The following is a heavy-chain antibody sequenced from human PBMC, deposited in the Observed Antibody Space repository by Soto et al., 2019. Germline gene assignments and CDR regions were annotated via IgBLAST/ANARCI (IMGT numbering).Heavy chain of an antibody. V-gene: IGHV4-59*01. CDR2: IAYSGSI. CDR3: ARIHFVVVTASPDWYFDL. J-gene: IGHJ2*01. D-gene: IGHD2-21*02. CDR1: GGSISSSY. Sequence: QVQLQESGPGLVQPSETMSLTCPVSGGSISSSYWSWIRQPPGKGLEWIGDIAYSGSINYNPTLKSRVTMSVDTSTNQFSLKLRSVTTADTAVYYCARIHFVVVTASPDWYFDLWGRGTLVTVS.